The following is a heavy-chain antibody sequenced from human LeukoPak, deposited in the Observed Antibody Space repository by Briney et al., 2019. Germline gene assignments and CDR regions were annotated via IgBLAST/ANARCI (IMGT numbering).Heavy chain of an antibody. CDR1: GYTFTGYY. Sequence: ASVKVSCKASGYTFTGYYMHWVRQAPGQGLEWMGWINPNSGGTNYAQKFQGRVTMTRDTSISTAYMELSRLRSDDTAVYYCARVKDCYYYMDVWGKGTTVTVSS. V-gene: IGHV1-2*02. CDR2: INPNSGGT. J-gene: IGHJ6*03. CDR3: ARVKDCYYYMDV.